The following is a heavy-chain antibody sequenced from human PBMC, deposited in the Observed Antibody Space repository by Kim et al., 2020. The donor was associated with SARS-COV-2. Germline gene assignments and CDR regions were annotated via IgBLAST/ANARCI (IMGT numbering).Heavy chain of an antibody. V-gene: IGHV3-73*01. J-gene: IGHJ3*02. CDR2: IRSKANIYAT. CDR1: GFTFSGSA. Sequence: GGSLRLSCAASGFTFSGSAIHWVRQASGKGLAWVGRIRSKANIYATAYAASGGGRFSISRDESKNTAYLQMNNLKTEDTAVYYCTRFPATTSAFWDAFDIWGRGTKVTVSS. CDR3: TRFPATTSAFWDAFDI. D-gene: IGHD1-1*01.